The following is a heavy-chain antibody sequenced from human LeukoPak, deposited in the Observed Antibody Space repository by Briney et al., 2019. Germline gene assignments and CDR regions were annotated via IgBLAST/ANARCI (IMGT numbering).Heavy chain of an antibody. CDR2: IYYSGNT. V-gene: IGHV4-61*01. J-gene: IGHJ4*02. D-gene: IGHD2-15*01. Sequence: SETLSLTCTVSGASVSSESYYWSWIRQPPGKGLEWIGYIYYSGNTNYGPSLKSRVTISVDTSKNQFSLRLSSVTAADTAVYYCARGPRGYCSGGSCYHYWGQGTLVTVSS. CDR3: ARGPRGYCSGGSCYHY. CDR1: GASVSSESYY.